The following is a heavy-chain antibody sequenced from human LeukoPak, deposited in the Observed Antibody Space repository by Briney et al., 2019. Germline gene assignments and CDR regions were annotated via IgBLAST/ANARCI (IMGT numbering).Heavy chain of an antibody. CDR3: ARSGGSYFHTFDY. CDR1: GGTFSSYA. Sequence: GASVKVSCKASGGTFSSYAISWVRQAPGQGLEWMGGIIPIFGTANYAQKFQGRVTITADESTSTAYMELSSLRSEDTAVYYCARSGGSYFHTFDYWGQGTLVTVSS. CDR2: IIPIFGTA. D-gene: IGHD1-26*01. V-gene: IGHV1-69*01. J-gene: IGHJ4*02.